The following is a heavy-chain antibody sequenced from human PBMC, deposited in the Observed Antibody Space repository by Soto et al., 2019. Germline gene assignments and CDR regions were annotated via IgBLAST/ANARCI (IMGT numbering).Heavy chain of an antibody. J-gene: IGHJ5*02. CDR2: IYSDGRT. CDR3: ARGYNWFDP. CDR1: GFPVNSNY. Sequence: EVQVVESGGGFIQPGGSLRLSCAASGFPVNSNYMTWVRQAPGKGLEWVSLIYSDGRTYYADSVKGRFTMSRDNSNNTVYLQMNSLRAEDTAVYYCARGYNWFDPWGQGTLVTVSS. V-gene: IGHV3-53*01.